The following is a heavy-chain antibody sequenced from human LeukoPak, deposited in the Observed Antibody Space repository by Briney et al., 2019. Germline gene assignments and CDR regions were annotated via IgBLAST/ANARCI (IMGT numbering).Heavy chain of an antibody. Sequence: PGGSLRLSCAASGFTFSSYWMHWLRHAPGKALVWVSRINSDGSSTSYADSVKGRFTISRDNSKNTLYLQMNSLRAEDTAVYYCARGIIRSGLYYFDYWGQGTLVTVSS. CDR1: GFTFSSYW. D-gene: IGHD1-14*01. J-gene: IGHJ4*02. V-gene: IGHV3-74*01. CDR3: ARGIIRSGLYYFDY. CDR2: INSDGSST.